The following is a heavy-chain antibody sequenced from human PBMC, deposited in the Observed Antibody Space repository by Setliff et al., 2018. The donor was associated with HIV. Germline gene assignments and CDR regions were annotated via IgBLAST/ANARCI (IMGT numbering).Heavy chain of an antibody. CDR2: IYASGST. Sequence: PSETLSLTCSVSGDSTSKYSWSWIRQPAGKGLEWIGRIYASGSTNYNPSLKGRVTMSVDTSKNQFSLKLYSVTAADTAVYYCARHIPSYSSSWYYFDYWGQGALVTVSS. V-gene: IGHV4-4*07. J-gene: IGHJ4*02. D-gene: IGHD6-13*01. CDR1: GDSTSKYS. CDR3: ARHIPSYSSSWYYFDY.